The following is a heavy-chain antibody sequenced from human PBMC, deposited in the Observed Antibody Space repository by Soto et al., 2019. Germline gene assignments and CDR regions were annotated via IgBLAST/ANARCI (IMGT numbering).Heavy chain of an antibody. D-gene: IGHD2-15*01. Sequence: QVQLKQWGAGLLKPSETLSLTCAVYDGSFSGYYWSWIRQPPGKGLEWIGEINHSGSTNYNPSLKIRVTISVDTSKNQCSLNLSSVTAAATAVYDCARGRTSCSGGSCVVGDFDYWCQGTLVTVSS. CDR3: ARGRTSCSGGSCVVGDFDY. CDR2: INHSGST. V-gene: IGHV4-34*01. J-gene: IGHJ4*02. CDR1: DGSFSGYY.